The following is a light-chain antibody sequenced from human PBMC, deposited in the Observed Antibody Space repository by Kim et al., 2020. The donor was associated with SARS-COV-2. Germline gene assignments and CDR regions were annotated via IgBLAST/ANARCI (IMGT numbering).Light chain of an antibody. CDR1: SSNIGAGYD. Sequence: QSVLTQPHSVSGAPGQRVTISCTGSSSNIGAGYDVHWYQQLPGAAPKLLIYDNTNRPSGVPDRFSGSNSGTSASLAITGLQAEDEADYYCQSYDSSLSGFYVFGSGTKVTVL. CDR2: DNT. J-gene: IGLJ1*01. CDR3: QSYDSSLSGFYV. V-gene: IGLV1-40*01.